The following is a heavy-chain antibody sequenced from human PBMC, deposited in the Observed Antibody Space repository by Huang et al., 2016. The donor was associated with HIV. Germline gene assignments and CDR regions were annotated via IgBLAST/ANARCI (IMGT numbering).Heavy chain of an antibody. D-gene: IGHD3-3*01. CDR1: GYTFRRSA. J-gene: IGHJ4*02. CDR2: RNTNTGNP. Sequence: QVQLVQSASELKMPGASVKISCKTSGYTFRRSAMNWVRQAPGQGLEWMRRRNTNTGNPTYAPGLAGRFVFSLETSVNTAYLQISTLKAEDTAVYYCVRDASAYYPLYYFDFWGQGTLVTVSS. V-gene: IGHV7-4-1*02. CDR3: VRDASAYYPLYYFDF.